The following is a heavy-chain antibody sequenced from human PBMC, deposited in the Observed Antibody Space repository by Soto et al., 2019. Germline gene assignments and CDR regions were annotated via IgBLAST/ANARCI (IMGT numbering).Heavy chain of an antibody. V-gene: IGHV4-39*02. J-gene: IGHJ5*01. CDR2: IYYSGSI. CDR1: ICSISSSSSY. CDR3: ARDRHYDILSGYYNCYNCFDS. Sequence: PSETLSLTCTVSICSISSSSSYWGWIRQTPGKGLEWIGSIYYSGSIYYNPSLKSRGTISVDTSQNQFTLKLSSVTAADRTVYYCARDRHYDILSGYYNCYNCFDSWGQGTLVIVSA. D-gene: IGHD3-9*01.